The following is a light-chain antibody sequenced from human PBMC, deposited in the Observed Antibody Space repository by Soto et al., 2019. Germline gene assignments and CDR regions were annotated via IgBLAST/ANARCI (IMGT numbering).Light chain of an antibody. CDR2: GAS. J-gene: IGKJ3*01. CDR1: QSVSSSY. V-gene: IGKV3-20*01. CDR3: QQYNKWPLT. Sequence: EIVLTQSPGTLSLSPGERATLSCRASQSVSSSYLAWYQQKPGQAPRLLIYGASSRATGIPDRFSGSGSGTDFTLTISRLEPEDFAVYYCQQYNKWPLTFVPGTKVDIK.